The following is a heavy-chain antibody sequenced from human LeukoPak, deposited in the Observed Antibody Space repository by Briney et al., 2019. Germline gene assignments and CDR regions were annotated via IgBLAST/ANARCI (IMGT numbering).Heavy chain of an antibody. V-gene: IGHV3-23*01. D-gene: IGHD3-22*01. CDR3: AKSAYYDASGYYREYYFDY. CDR2: ISGSGGST. Sequence: GGSLRLSCAASGFTFSSYAMSWVRQAPGKGLEWVSAISGSGGSTHYADSVKGRFTISRDKTKNTLYLQMNSLRAEDTAVYYCAKSAYYDASGYYREYYFDYWGQGTLVTVSS. CDR1: GFTFSSYA. J-gene: IGHJ4*02.